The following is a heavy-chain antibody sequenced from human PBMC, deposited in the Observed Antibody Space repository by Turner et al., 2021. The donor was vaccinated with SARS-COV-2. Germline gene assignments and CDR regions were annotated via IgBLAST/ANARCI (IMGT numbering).Heavy chain of an antibody. D-gene: IGHD2-15*01. CDR3: AKGDDSRKSGLL. CDR2: IHPSGTT. CDR1: GGSFSGYY. V-gene: IGHV4-34*02. Sequence: QVQLQQRGAGLLKPSETLSLTCAVYGGSFSGYYWNWIRQPPEKGLEWIGEIHPSGTTYHNPSLKGRVTMSVDTSKNQFYLKVSSVTAADTAVYYCAKGDDSRKSGLLWGQGTLVTVSS. J-gene: IGHJ4*02.